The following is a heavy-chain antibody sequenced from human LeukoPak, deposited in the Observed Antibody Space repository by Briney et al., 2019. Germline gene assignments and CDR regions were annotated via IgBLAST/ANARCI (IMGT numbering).Heavy chain of an antibody. CDR3: ARDRGSARGFDF. Sequence: PSETLSLTCTVSGGSISGYYWSWIRQPPGKGLEWIAFVSHSGSTNYNPSLKNRVTISRDTSKNQLSLKLSSVTAADTAVYYCARDRGSARGFDFWRQGALVTVSS. D-gene: IGHD2-15*01. CDR2: VSHSGST. V-gene: IGHV4-59*01. J-gene: IGHJ4*02. CDR1: GGSISGYY.